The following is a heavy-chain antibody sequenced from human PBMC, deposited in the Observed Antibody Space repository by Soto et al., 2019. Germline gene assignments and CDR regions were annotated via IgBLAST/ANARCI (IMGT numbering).Heavy chain of an antibody. CDR3: VRSSGWYSPDY. CDR2: INSDGGTT. J-gene: IGHJ4*02. Sequence: EVQLVESGGGLVQPGGSLRLSCAAAGFTFSNHWMPWVRQAPGKGLVWVSRINSDGGTTSYAESVKGRFTISRDNAKNTLYLQINSLRADDTAVYYCVRSSGWYSPDYWGQGALGTVSS. V-gene: IGHV3-74*01. CDR1: GFTFSNHW. D-gene: IGHD6-19*01.